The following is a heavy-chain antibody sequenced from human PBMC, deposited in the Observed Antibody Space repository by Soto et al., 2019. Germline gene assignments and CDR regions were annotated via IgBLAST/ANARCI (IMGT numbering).Heavy chain of an antibody. J-gene: IGHJ5*02. D-gene: IGHD3-10*01. CDR3: ARGVGSGSYYNKYNWFDP. CDR2: INVYNGNT. CDR1: GYTFTNYG. Sequence: ASVKVSCKASGYTFTNYGISWVRQAPGQGLEWMGWINVYNGNTKYAQKVQGRVTMTTDTSTSTAYMELRSLRFDDTAVYYCARGVGSGSYYNKYNWFDPWGQGTLVTVSS. V-gene: IGHV1-18*01.